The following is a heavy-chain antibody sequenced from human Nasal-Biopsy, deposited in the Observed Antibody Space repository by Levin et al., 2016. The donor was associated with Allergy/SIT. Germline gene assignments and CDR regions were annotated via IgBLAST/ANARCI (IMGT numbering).Heavy chain of an antibody. J-gene: IGHJ3*02. Sequence: SETLSLTCSVFGGSINIDNYYWAWIRQPPGKGLEWIASISYSGNTHYTPSLESRVITSVDTSKKLFSLRLNSVTAADTAMYYCVRDRRSGSWYVRATSTFDIWGQGTLVTVSS. D-gene: IGHD6-13*01. CDR3: VRDRRSGSWYVRATSTFDI. CDR1: GGSINIDNYY. V-gene: IGHV4-39*07. CDR2: ISYSGNT.